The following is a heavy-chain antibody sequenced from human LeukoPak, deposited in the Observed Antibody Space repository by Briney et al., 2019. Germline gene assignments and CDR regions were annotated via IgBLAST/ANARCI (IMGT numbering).Heavy chain of an antibody. CDR1: GFTFNTYA. Sequence: GGSLRLSCAASGFTFNTYAMSWVRQAPGKGLEWVSGIGGSGSSTYYAESVKGRFTISRDNSKNTLYLQMNSLRAEDTAAYYCAKAVDAYFFDYWGQGTLVTVYS. D-gene: IGHD2-2*01. J-gene: IGHJ4*02. CDR3: AKAVDAYFFDY. CDR2: IGGSGSST. V-gene: IGHV3-23*01.